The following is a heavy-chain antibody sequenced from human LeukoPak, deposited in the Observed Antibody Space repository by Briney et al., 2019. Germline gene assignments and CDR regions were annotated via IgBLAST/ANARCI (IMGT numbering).Heavy chain of an antibody. D-gene: IGHD2-15*01. CDR2: ISGSGGST. Sequence: GGSLRLSCAASGFTFSSYAVSWVRQAPGKGLERVSAISGSGGSTYYADSVKGRFTISRDNSKNTLYLQMNGLRAEDTAVYYCAKDPFYCSGGSCYISAFDIWGQGTMVTVSS. CDR1: GFTFSSYA. CDR3: AKDPFYCSGGSCYISAFDI. J-gene: IGHJ3*02. V-gene: IGHV3-23*01.